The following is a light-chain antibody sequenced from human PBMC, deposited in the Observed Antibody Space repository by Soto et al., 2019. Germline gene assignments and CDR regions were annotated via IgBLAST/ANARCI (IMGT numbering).Light chain of an antibody. J-gene: IGLJ3*02. CDR2: EVS. Sequence: QSALTQPASVSGSPGQSITVSCTGTSSDIGASNYVSRYQQHPGKAPKLIISEVSNRPSGVSNRFSGSKSGSTASLTISGLQAEDEADYYCTSYTSSTTWVFGGGTKLTVL. CDR1: SSDIGASNY. CDR3: TSYTSSTTWV. V-gene: IGLV2-14*01.